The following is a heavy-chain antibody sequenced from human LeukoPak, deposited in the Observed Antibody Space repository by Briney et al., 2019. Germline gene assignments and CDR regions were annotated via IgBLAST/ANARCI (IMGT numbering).Heavy chain of an antibody. CDR3: AMDTAMQLDY. D-gene: IGHD5-18*01. CDR2: ISSSGSTI. Sequence: GXXLRLSCAASGFTFSSYEMNWVGQAQGKGVEWVSYISSSGSTIYYAESVKGRLTIYRDKDKNSLYLQMNSLRAEDTAVYYCAMDTAMQLDYWGQGTLVTVSS. CDR1: GFTFSSYE. V-gene: IGHV3-48*03. J-gene: IGHJ4*02.